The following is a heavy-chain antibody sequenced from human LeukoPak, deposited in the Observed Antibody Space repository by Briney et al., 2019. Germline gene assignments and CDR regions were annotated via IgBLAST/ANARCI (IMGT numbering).Heavy chain of an antibody. Sequence: ASVKVSCKASGYIFTGYYMHWVRQAPGQGLEWMGWINPNSGDTNYAQKFQGRVTMTRDTSISTVYVELSRVRSDDTAVYYCTRLLIYWGQGTLVTVSS. CDR2: INPNSGDT. D-gene: IGHD2-21*01. J-gene: IGHJ4*02. V-gene: IGHV1-2*02. CDR1: GYIFTGYY. CDR3: TRLLIY.